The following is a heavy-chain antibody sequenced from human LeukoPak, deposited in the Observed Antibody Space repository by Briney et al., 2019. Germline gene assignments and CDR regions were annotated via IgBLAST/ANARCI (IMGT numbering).Heavy chain of an antibody. D-gene: IGHD2-8*02. CDR2: IYSGGST. Sequence: GGSLRLSCAASGFTVSSHYMSWVRQAPGKGLEWVSVIYSGGSTYYADSVKGRFTISRDNSKNTLYLQMSSLRVEDTAVYYCAKAPKGTEYFDYWGQGALVTVSS. V-gene: IGHV3-66*01. CDR3: AKAPKGTEYFDY. J-gene: IGHJ4*02. CDR1: GFTVSSHY.